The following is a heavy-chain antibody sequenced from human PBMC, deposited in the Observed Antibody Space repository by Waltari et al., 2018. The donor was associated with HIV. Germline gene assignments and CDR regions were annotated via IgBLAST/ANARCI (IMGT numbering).Heavy chain of an antibody. V-gene: IGHV3-33*01. Sequence: QVQLVESGGGVVQPGRSVRISCAESGFTFSSYGMHWVRQAPGKGLEWVAGIWYDGTNKYYADSVKGRFTISRDNSKNTLYLQMNSLRAEDTAVYYCARDRSEGGGYYYYGLDVWGQGTTVTVSS. CDR2: IWYDGTNK. J-gene: IGHJ6*02. D-gene: IGHD2-15*01. CDR1: GFTFSSYG. CDR3: ARDRSEGGGYYYYGLDV.